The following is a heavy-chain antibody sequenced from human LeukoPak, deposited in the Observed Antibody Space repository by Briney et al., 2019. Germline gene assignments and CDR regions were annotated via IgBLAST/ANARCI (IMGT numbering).Heavy chain of an antibody. CDR3: ARCGIAAAGRFDP. V-gene: IGHV4-39*01. D-gene: IGHD6-13*01. J-gene: IGHJ5*02. CDR1: GGSISXXXXX. Sequence: SETLSLTCXVSGGSISXXXXXXXXXRXXXXXXXXXIXSIXXGGSAYYNXXLKSRXTISVXTSENQFSLKLSSVTAADTAVYYCARCGIAAAGRFDPWGQGTLVTVSS. CDR2: IXXGGSA.